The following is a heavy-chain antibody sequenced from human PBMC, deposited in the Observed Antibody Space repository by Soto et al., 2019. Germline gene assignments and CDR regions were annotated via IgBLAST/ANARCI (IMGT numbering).Heavy chain of an antibody. J-gene: IGHJ4*02. CDR3: AKDEGVGATLGLPSGNDY. CDR2: ISYDGSNK. Sequence: QAHLVESGGGVVQPGRSLRLSCAASGFTFSSYAMHWVRQAPGKGLEWVAVISYDGSNKYYADPVKGRLTISRDNSRDTLYLQMNSLRADDTAVYYCAKDEGVGATLGLPSGNDYWGQGTLVTVSS. V-gene: IGHV3-30*18. D-gene: IGHD1-26*01. CDR1: GFTFSSYA.